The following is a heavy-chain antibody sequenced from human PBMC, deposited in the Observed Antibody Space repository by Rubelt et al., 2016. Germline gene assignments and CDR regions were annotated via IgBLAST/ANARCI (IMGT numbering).Heavy chain of an antibody. CDR2: IYYSGST. D-gene: IGHD6-19*01. V-gene: IGHV4-59*08. J-gene: IGHJ4*02. CDR3: ARSGKQWDALDY. CDR1: GGSINSYY. Sequence: QVQLQESGPGLVKPSETLSLTCTVSGGSINSYYWSWIRQPPGKGLEWIGHIYYSGSTNYNPSPKSRFTISVDTSKNQFSLKLNSVTAADTAVYYCARSGKQWDALDYWGQGTLVTVSS.